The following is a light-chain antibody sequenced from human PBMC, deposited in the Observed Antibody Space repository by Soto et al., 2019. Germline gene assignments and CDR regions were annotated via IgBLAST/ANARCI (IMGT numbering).Light chain of an antibody. V-gene: IGKV3-20*01. CDR3: QQYSSSPPLT. Sequence: EIVLTQSPGTLSLSPGERATLSCRACQSVSSTYFAWYQQKPGQSPRLLIYGASSRATGIPDRFSGSGSGTDFTLTINRLEPEDFAVYYCQQYSSSPPLTFGGGTKVEIK. CDR1: QSVSSTY. CDR2: GAS. J-gene: IGKJ4*01.